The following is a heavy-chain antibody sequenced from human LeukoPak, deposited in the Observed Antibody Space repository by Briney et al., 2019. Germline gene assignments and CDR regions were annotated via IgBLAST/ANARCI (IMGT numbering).Heavy chain of an antibody. D-gene: IGHD6-19*01. CDR1: GYTFSSYD. CDR2: MNPNSGNT. J-gene: IGHJ1*01. V-gene: IGHV1-8*01. CDR3: ARRVGSGWPVQH. Sequence: GASVKVSCKASGYTFSSYDINWVRQATGQGLEWMGWMNPNSGNTGYAQKFQGRLNMTRNTSIDTAYMELSSPRSDDTAVYYCARRVGSGWPVQHWGQGTLVTVSS.